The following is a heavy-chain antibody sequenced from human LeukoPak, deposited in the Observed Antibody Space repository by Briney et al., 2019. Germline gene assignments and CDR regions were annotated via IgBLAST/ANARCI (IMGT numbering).Heavy chain of an antibody. CDR1: GGSFSGCY. D-gene: IGHD3-10*01. J-gene: IGHJ5*02. V-gene: IGHV4-34*01. CDR3: ARSGSGSLNWFDP. Sequence: SETLSLTCAVYGGSFSGCYWSWIRQPPGKGLEWIGEINHSGSTNYNPSLKSRVTISVDTSKNQFSLKLSSVTAADTAVYYCARSGSGSLNWFDPWGQGTLVTVSS. CDR2: INHSGST.